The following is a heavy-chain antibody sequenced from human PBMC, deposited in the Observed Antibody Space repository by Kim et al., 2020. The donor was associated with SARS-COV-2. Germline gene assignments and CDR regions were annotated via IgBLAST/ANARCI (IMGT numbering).Heavy chain of an antibody. CDR1: GFSVSDYD. CDR3: GKDHPVPGWIVEY. Sequence: GGSLRLSCAVSGFSVSDYDMSWFRQAPGKGLEWVSSITASGGYTNYADSVRGRFTMSSDNFKNTVYVQMNSLRAEDTAVYYCGKDHPVPGWIVEYWGQGTLVTVSS. J-gene: IGHJ4*02. CDR2: ITASGGYT. D-gene: IGHD6-19*01. V-gene: IGHV3-23*01.